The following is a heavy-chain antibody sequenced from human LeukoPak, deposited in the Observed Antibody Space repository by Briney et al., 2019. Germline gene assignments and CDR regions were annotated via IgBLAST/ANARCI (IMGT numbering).Heavy chain of an antibody. CDR2: ISGSGGST. V-gene: IGHV3-23*01. D-gene: IGHD3-9*01. CDR1: GFTFSSYA. Sequence: GGSLRLSCAASGFTFSSYAMSWVRQAPGKGLEWVSAISGSGGSTYCADSVKGRFTISRVNSKNTLYLQMNSLRAEDTAVYYCAGGIDWLLPWRLIPVKGDFPYFQHWGQGTLVTVSS. J-gene: IGHJ1*01. CDR3: AGGIDWLLPWRLIPVKGDFPYFQH.